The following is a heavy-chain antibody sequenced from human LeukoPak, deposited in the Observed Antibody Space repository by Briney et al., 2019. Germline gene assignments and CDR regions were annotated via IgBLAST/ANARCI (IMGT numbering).Heavy chain of an antibody. CDR1: GFTFDDYA. D-gene: IGHD6-19*01. V-gene: IGHV3-9*01. CDR2: ISWNSGSI. J-gene: IGHJ6*02. Sequence: GGSLRLPCAASGFTFDDYAMHWVRQAPGKGLEWVSGISWNSGSIGYADSVKGRFTISRDNAKNSLYLQMNSLRAEDTALYYCAKDTRAYSSGWVTYYYYGMDVWGQGTTVTVSS. CDR3: AKDTRAYSSGWVTYYYYGMDV.